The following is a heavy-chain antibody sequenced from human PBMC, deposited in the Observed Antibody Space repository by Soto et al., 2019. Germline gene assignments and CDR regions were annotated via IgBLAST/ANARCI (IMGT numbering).Heavy chain of an antibody. CDR3: ARAPYYYDSSGALYYFDY. V-gene: IGHV1-2*04. D-gene: IGHD3-22*01. CDR1: GYTFTGYY. Sequence: QVPLVQSGAEVKKPGASVKVSCKASGYTFTGYYMHWVRQAPGQGLEWMGWINPNSGGTNYAQKFQGWVTMTRDTSISTAYMELSRLRSDDTAVYYCARAPYYYDSSGALYYFDYWGQGTLVTVSS. CDR2: INPNSGGT. J-gene: IGHJ4*02.